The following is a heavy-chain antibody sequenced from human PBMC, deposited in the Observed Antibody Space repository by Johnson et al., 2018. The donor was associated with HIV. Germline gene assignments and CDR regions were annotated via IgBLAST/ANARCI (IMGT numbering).Heavy chain of an antibody. CDR1: GFTFSSYA. J-gene: IGHJ3*01. CDR2: ISYDGSNK. D-gene: IGHD1-26*01. CDR3: ASDGWELLGVAAFDV. V-gene: IGHV3-30*14. Sequence: VQLVESGGGVVQPGRSLRLSCAASGFTFSSYAMHWVRQAPGKGLEWVAVISYDGSNKYYADSVKGRFTISRDTSKNTLYLQMNSLRPEDTAVYYCASDGWELLGVAAFDVWGQGTLVTVSS.